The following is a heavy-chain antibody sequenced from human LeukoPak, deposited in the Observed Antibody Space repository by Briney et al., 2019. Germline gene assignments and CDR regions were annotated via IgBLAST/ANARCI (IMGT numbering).Heavy chain of an antibody. CDR2: IYYSGST. CDR1: GGSISNYY. V-gene: IGHV4-59*12. Sequence: SETLSLTCTVSGGSISNYYWSWIRQPPGKGLEWIGYIYYSGSTNYNPSLTSRVTISVDTSKNQFSLKLTSVTAADTAVYYCARDDRYSGSYEDWGQGTLVTVSS. J-gene: IGHJ4*02. D-gene: IGHD1-26*01. CDR3: ARDDRYSGSYED.